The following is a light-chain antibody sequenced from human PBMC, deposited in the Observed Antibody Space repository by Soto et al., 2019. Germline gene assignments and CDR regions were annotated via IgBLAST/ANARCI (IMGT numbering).Light chain of an antibody. CDR3: SSYAGSSARVV. CDR1: SSDVGDYNY. V-gene: IGLV2-14*01. Sequence: QSVVTQPASVSGSPGQSITISCTGTSSDVGDYNYVSWYQHHPGKAPKLIIYEVRNRPSGVPNRFSGAKSGNTASLTISGLQAEDEADYYCSSYAGSSARVVFGGGTKLTVL. CDR2: EVR. J-gene: IGLJ2*01.